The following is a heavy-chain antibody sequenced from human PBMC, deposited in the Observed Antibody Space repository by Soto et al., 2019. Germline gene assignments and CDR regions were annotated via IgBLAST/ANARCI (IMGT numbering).Heavy chain of an antibody. Sequence: QVQLQESGPGLVKPSETLSLTCTVSGGSISSYYWSWIRQPPGKGLEWIGYIYYSGSTNYNPSLKSRVTISVDTSKNQFSLKLSSVTAADTAVYYCARVDCSSTSCYTGYYFDYWGQGTLVTVSS. CDR1: GGSISSYY. V-gene: IGHV4-59*01. D-gene: IGHD2-2*02. CDR3: ARVDCSSTSCYTGYYFDY. J-gene: IGHJ4*02. CDR2: IYYSGST.